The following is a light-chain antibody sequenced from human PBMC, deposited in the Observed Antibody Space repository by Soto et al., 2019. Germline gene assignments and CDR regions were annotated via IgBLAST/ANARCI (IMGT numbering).Light chain of an antibody. CDR1: SNDVGSYNY. CDR2: ASS. J-gene: IGLJ1*01. Sequence: QSALTQPASVSGSPGQSITISCTGTSNDVGSYNYVSWCQHHPGKAPRLMIYASSNRPSGVSHRFSGSRSGNTASLTISGLQAEDEADYYCSSYTSGSTLYVFVTGTKLTVL. V-gene: IGLV2-14*01. CDR3: SSYTSGSTLYV.